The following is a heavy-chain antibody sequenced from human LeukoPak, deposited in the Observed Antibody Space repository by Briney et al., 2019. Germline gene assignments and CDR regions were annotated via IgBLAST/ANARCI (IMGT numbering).Heavy chain of an antibody. Sequence: SETLSLTCTVSGASISDYYWSWIRQPPGKGLEWIGYISYIGSTNYNPSLKSRVTISVDSSKNQFYLKLSSVTAADTAVYYCARDLPLLRYFKWGQGTLVTVS. D-gene: IGHD3-9*01. J-gene: IGHJ4*02. CDR3: ARDLPLLRYFK. V-gene: IGHV4-59*12. CDR1: GASISDYY. CDR2: ISYIGST.